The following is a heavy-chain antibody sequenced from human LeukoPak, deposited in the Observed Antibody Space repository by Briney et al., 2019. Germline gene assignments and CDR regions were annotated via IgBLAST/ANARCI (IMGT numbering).Heavy chain of an antibody. CDR2: ISSRSNYI. D-gene: IGHD4-17*01. CDR1: GFTFSTYT. J-gene: IGHJ6*03. Sequence: GGSLRLSCAASGFTFSTYTIHWVRQAPGKGLEWVSSISSRSNYIHYADSVKGRFTISRDNTKNSLYLQMNSLRAEDTALYYCARKSGAYGDYIDFYYHYMDVWGKGTTVTVSS. CDR3: ARKSGAYGDYIDFYYHYMDV. V-gene: IGHV3-21*01.